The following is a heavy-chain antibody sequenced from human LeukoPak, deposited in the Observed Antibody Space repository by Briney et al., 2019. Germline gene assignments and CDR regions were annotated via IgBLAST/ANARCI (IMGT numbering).Heavy chain of an antibody. D-gene: IGHD5-12*01. CDR1: GGSISSSSYY. CDR2: IYYSGST. V-gene: IGHV4-39*01. Sequence: SETPSLTCTVSGGSISSSSYYWGWIRQPPGKGLEWIGSIYYSGSTYYNPSLKSRVTISVDTSKNQFSLKLSSVTAADTAVYYCARRGLVATIMLWGQGTLVTVSS. J-gene: IGHJ4*02. CDR3: ARRGLVATIML.